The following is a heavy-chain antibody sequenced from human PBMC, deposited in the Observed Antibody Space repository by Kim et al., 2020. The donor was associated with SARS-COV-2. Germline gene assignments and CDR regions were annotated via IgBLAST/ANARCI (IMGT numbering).Heavy chain of an antibody. J-gene: IGHJ2*01. D-gene: IGHD3-22*01. CDR2: ISSSSSTI. CDR1: GFTFSDYY. CDR3: ARDQGTYDSSGYYWYFHL. Sequence: GGSLRLSCAASGFTFSDYYMTWIRQAPGKGLEWVSYISSSSSTIYYADSVKGRFTISRDNAKNSLYLQMNSLRAEDTAVYYCARDQGTYDSSGYYWYFHLWGRGTLVTVSS. V-gene: IGHV3-11*01.